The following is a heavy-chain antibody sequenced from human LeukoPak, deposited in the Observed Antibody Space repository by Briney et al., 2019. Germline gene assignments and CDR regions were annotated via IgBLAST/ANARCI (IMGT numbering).Heavy chain of an antibody. CDR2: ISGSGGST. V-gene: IGHV3-23*01. J-gene: IGHJ3*02. CDR1: GFTFNTYA. D-gene: IGHD6-6*01. CDR3: AKAKKYSSSSNAFDI. Sequence: GGSLRLSCAASGFTFNTYAMSWVRQAPGKGLEWVSTISGSGGSTYFADSVKGRFTISRDNSKNTLFLPMHSLRAEDTAVYYCAKAKKYSSSSNAFDIWGQGTMVTVSS.